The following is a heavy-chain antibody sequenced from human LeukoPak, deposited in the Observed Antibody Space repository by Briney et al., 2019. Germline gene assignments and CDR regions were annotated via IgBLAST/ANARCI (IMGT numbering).Heavy chain of an antibody. J-gene: IGHJ3*02. CDR1: GASITIGAESYH. CDR3: VRADYNGGNPGSFDI. D-gene: IGHD2-8*01. Sequence: PSETLSLTCTVPGASITIGAESYHWGWIRQPPGKGLEWIGTIYYTGISYYNPSLESRVTSSLDTSKNQFSLTLNSVTAADTAVYYCVRADYNGGNPGSFDIWGRGTMVTVSS. V-gene: IGHV4-39*07. CDR2: IYYTGIS.